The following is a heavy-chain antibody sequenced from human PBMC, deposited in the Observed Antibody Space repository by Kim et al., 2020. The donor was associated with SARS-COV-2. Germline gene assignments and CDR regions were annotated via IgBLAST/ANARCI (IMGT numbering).Heavy chain of an antibody. CDR2: IRSKPNNYAT. V-gene: IGHV3-73*01. J-gene: IGHJ4*01. CDR3: SRHSGKHGDRGFDN. Sequence: GGSLRLSCAASGFTFSASAMHWVRQASGKGLEWVGRIRSKPNNYATSYAASVTGSFTISRDDSTNTVYLQMDSLKTDDTAVYFYSRHSGKHGDRGFDNWG. D-gene: IGHD4-17*01. CDR1: GFTFSASA.